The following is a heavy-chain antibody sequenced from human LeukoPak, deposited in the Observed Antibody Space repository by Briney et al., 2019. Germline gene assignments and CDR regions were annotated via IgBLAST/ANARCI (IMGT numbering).Heavy chain of an antibody. CDR3: ARVVFGDYADAFDI. J-gene: IGHJ3*02. CDR2: ISSSGSTI. CDR1: GFTFSSYE. V-gene: IGHV3-48*03. D-gene: IGHD4-17*01. Sequence: GGSLRLSCAASGFTFSSYEMNWVRQAPGKGLEWVSYISSSGSTIYYADSVKGRFTISRDNAKNSLYLQMNSLRAEDTAVYYCARVVFGDYADAFDIWGQGTMVIVSS.